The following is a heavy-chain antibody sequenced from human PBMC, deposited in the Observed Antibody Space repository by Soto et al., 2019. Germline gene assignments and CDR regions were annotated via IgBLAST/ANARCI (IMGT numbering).Heavy chain of an antibody. J-gene: IGHJ4*02. V-gene: IGHV3-74*01. CDR2: INSDGSST. Sequence: EVQLVESGGGLVQPGGSLRLSCAASGFTFSSYWMHWVRQAPGKGLVWVSRINSDGSSTSYADSVKGRFTISRDNAKNTLYLQMNSLRAEDTAVYYCTRGSYSSSGVVKGHDYWGQGTLVTVSS. CDR1: GFTFSSYW. CDR3: TRGSYSSSGVVKGHDY. D-gene: IGHD6-6*01.